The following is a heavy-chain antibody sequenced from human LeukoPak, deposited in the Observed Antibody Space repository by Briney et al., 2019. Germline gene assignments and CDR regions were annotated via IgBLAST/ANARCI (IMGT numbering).Heavy chain of an antibody. CDR2: INSDPRNT. J-gene: IGHJ3*02. Sequence: PGGSLRLSCAASGFTFSSYWMYWVRQAPGKGLVWVSRINSDPRNTNYADSVQGRFTISRDNAKNTLYLQMNSLRVEDTAVYYCASGIGVGDSFDIWGQGTMVTVSS. D-gene: IGHD3-3*01. V-gene: IGHV3-74*01. CDR1: GFTFSSYW. CDR3: ASGIGVGDSFDI.